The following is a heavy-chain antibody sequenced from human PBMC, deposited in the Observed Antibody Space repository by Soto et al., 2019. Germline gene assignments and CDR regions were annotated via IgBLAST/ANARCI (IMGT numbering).Heavy chain of an antibody. J-gene: IGHJ5*02. D-gene: IGHD6-13*01. CDR3: AHRSTYISDWYVWFDP. CDR1: GLSISNNKVG. CDR2: IYWDDDK. Sequence: GLSISNNKVGVGWIRQPPGKALEWLALIYWDDDKRYSPSLKSRLAITKDTSKNQVVLRMTNMDPVDTATYYCAHRSTYISDWYVWFDPWGEAILVTVSS. V-gene: IGHV2-5*02.